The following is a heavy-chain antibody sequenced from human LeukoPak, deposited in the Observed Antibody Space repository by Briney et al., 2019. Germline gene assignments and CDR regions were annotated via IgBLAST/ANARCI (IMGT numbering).Heavy chain of an antibody. CDR3: ARGLVEWVGATYFDY. J-gene: IGHJ4*02. Sequence: GASVKVSCKASGYTFTSYYMHWVRQAPGQGLEWMGLINPTGGSTGYAQKFQGRVTMTRDTSISTAYMELSRLRSDDTAVYYCARGLVEWVGATYFDYWGQGTLVTVSS. V-gene: IGHV1-46*01. CDR2: INPTGGST. D-gene: IGHD1-26*01. CDR1: GYTFTSYY.